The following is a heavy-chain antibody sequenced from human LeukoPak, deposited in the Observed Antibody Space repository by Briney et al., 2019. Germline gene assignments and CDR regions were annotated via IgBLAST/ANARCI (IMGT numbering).Heavy chain of an antibody. D-gene: IGHD2-15*01. J-gene: IGHJ4*02. V-gene: IGHV4-61*01. Sequence: PSETLSFTCTVSGGSVSSGSYYWSWVRQPPGKGLEWIGCIDYSGSTYYNPSLTSRVTVSADTSKNQFSLTLTSVAAADTAVYYCARRWYHAYCDYWGQGSLVTVSS. CDR2: IDYSGST. CDR1: GGSVSSGSYY. CDR3: ARRWYHAYCDY.